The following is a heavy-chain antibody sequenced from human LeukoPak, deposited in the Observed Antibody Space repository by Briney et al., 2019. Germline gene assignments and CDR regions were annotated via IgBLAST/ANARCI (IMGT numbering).Heavy chain of an antibody. Sequence: PGGSLRLSCAASGFTFSSYWMHWVRQAPGKGLEWVAVISYDGSNEYYADSVKGRFTISRDNSKNTLYLQMTSLRPGDTAVYYCAKDSDDYGDYGNYFDYWGQGTLVTVSS. CDR2: ISYDGSNE. CDR1: GFTFSSYW. V-gene: IGHV3-30*18. CDR3: AKDSDDYGDYGNYFDY. D-gene: IGHD4-17*01. J-gene: IGHJ4*02.